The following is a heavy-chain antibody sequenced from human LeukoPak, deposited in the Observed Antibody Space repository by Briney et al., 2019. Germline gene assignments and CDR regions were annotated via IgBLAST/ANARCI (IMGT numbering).Heavy chain of an antibody. J-gene: IGHJ6*03. Sequence: GGSLRLSCAASGLTFSSYWMHWVRQAPGKGLVWVSRINTDGSSTSYADSVKGRFTISRDNAKNTLYLQMSSLRAEDTAVYYCARDPYCSSTSCYGDYYMDVWGKGTTVTVSS. CDR1: GLTFSSYW. V-gene: IGHV3-74*01. CDR2: INTDGSST. D-gene: IGHD2-2*01. CDR3: ARDPYCSSTSCYGDYYMDV.